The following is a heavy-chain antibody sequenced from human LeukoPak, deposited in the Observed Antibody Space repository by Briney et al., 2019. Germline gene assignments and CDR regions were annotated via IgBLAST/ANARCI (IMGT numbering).Heavy chain of an antibody. Sequence: PSETLSLTCTVSGGPINSYYWSWIRQPPGKGLEWIGYIYYSGSTNYNPSLKSRVTISVDTSKNQFSLKLSSVTAADTAVYYCARGYYYDSSGPPGYWGQGTLVTVSS. V-gene: IGHV4-59*01. J-gene: IGHJ4*02. CDR1: GGPINSYY. D-gene: IGHD3-22*01. CDR3: ARGYYYDSSGPPGY. CDR2: IYYSGST.